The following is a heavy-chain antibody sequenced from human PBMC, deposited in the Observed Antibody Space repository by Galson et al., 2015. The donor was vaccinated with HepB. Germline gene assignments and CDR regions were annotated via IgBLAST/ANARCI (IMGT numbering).Heavy chain of an antibody. CDR2: IIPIFGTA. J-gene: IGHJ1*01. CDR1: GGTFSSCS. D-gene: IGHD3-10*01. V-gene: IGHV1-69*06. Sequence: SVKVSCKASGGTFSSCSIIWVRQAPGQGLEWMGGIIPIFGTANYAQKFWGRVTISADKSGSTAYMELRSLRYKDTAVYYCAYFGSGSAEDLQYWGQGTLVTVSS. CDR3: AYFGSGSAEDLQY.